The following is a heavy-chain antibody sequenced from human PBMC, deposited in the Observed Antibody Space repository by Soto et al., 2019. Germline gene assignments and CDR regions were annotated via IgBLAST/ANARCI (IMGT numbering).Heavy chain of an antibody. CDR1: GGSISSSSYY. CDR3: ASSPLGLQLERLFDY. V-gene: IGHV4-39*01. Sequence: QLQLQESGPGLVKPSETLSLTCTVSGGSISSSSYYWGWIRQPPGKGLEWIGSIYYSGSTYYNPSLKSRVTLSVDTSKNQFSLKLSSVTAADTAVYYCASSPLGLQLERLFDYWGQGTLVTVSS. D-gene: IGHD1-1*01. CDR2: IYYSGST. J-gene: IGHJ4*02.